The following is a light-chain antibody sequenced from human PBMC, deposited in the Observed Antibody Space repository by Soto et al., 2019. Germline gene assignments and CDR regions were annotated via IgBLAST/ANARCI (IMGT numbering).Light chain of an antibody. CDR3: QQYASSPQT. V-gene: IGKV3-20*01. Sequence: EIVLTQSPGTLSLSPGERATLSCRTSQTISSSYLAWYQQKPGQAPRLLIYGASPRSTGIPDRFSGSGSGTDFTLSISRLEPEDFAVYYCQQYASSPQTFGQGTKVDIK. J-gene: IGKJ1*01. CDR1: QTISSSY. CDR2: GAS.